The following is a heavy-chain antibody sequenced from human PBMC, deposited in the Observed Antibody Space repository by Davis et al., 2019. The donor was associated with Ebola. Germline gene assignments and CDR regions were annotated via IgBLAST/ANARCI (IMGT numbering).Heavy chain of an antibody. D-gene: IGHD1-20*01. V-gene: IGHV1-18*01. CDR3: ARGNWNPYYGMDV. J-gene: IGHJ6*02. CDR2: ISVFNGLT. Sequence: ASVKVSCKASGYIFTSYGISWLRQAPGEGLHCMGWISVFNGLTKYAESLQGRVTMTTDPSTTTAYMELRNLTPDDTAVYYCARGNWNPYYGMDVWGQGTTVTVSS. CDR1: GYIFTSYG.